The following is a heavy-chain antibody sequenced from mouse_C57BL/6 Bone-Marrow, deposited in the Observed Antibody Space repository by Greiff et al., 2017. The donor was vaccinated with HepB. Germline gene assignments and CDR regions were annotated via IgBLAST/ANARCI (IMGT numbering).Heavy chain of an antibody. D-gene: IGHD2-3*01. CDR3: AREWLLRTARFDY. CDR1: GYTFTSYW. CDR2: IYPGSGST. V-gene: IGHV1-55*01. Sequence: QVQLKQPGAELVKPGASVKMSCKASGYTFTSYWITWVKQRPGQGLEWIGDIYPGSGSTNYNEKFKSKATLTVDTSSSTAYMQLSSLTSEDSAVYYCAREWLLRTARFDYWGQGTTLTVSS. J-gene: IGHJ2*01.